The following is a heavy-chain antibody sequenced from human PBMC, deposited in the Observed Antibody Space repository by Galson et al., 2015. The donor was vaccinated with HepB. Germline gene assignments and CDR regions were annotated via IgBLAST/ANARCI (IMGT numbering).Heavy chain of an antibody. J-gene: IGHJ6*02. D-gene: IGHD6-19*01. CDR1: GDSVSSNSAA. V-gene: IGHV6-1*01. CDR3: ARDGLAVAGSSLCYYYYDMDV. CDR2: TYSTSKWYN. Sequence: CAISGDSVSSNSAAWNWIRQSPSRGLEWLGRTYSTSKWYNGYAVSVKSRITINPDTSKNQFSLQLNSGTPEDTAVYYCARDGLAVAGSSLCYYYYDMDVWCQRTTVTVSS.